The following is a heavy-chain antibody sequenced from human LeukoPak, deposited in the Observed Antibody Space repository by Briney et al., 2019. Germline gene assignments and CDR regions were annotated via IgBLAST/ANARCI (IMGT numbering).Heavy chain of an antibody. D-gene: IGHD3-10*01. CDR3: AKLLWFGEGDAFDI. V-gene: IGHV3-23*01. Sequence: GGSLRLSCAASGFTFSSYAMSWFRQAPGKGLKWVSAFSGSGGSTYYADSVKGRFTISRDNSKNTLYLQMNSLRAEDTAVYYCAKLLWFGEGDAFDIWGQGTMVTVSS. CDR2: FSGSGGST. CDR1: GFTFSSYA. J-gene: IGHJ3*02.